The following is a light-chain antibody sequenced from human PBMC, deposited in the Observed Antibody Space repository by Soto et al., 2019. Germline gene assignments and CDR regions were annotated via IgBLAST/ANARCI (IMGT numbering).Light chain of an antibody. CDR1: SSNIGAGYG. Sequence: QPVLAQPPSVSGAPGQRVTFTCTGSSSNIGAGYGVNWYQQLPGTAPKLLIYGNTNRPSGVPDRFSGSKSGTSASLAITGLLAEDEADYYCQSYDSSLSGYVFGTGTKLTVL. J-gene: IGLJ1*01. CDR2: GNT. CDR3: QSYDSSLSGYV. V-gene: IGLV1-40*01.